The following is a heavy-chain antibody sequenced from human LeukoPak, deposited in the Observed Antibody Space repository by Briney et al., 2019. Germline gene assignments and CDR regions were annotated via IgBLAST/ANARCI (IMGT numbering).Heavy chain of an antibody. CDR3: ARDLWFGELWHPPFDY. CDR1: GFTFDDYA. V-gene: IGHV3-9*01. J-gene: IGHJ4*02. D-gene: IGHD3-10*01. CDR2: ISWNSGSI. Sequence: PGRSLRLSCAASGFTFDDYAMHWVRQAPGKGLEWVSGISWNSGSIGYADSVKGRFTISRDNAKNSLYLQMNSLRAEDTALYYCARDLWFGELWHPPFDYWGQGTLVTVSS.